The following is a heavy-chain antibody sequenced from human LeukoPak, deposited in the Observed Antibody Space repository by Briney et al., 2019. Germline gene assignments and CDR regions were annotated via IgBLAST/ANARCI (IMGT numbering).Heavy chain of an antibody. Sequence: SQTLSLTCAISGDSVSSNSAAWTWIRQSPSRGLEWLGRTYNRSKWYNDYAVSVQSRIIINPDTSKNQFSLQLNSVTPADTGVYYCARGRVTMIANSYYYFIDVWGKGTTVTVSS. CDR2: TYNRSKWYN. V-gene: IGHV6-1*01. J-gene: IGHJ6*03. CDR3: ARGRVTMIANSYYYFIDV. CDR1: GDSVSSNSAA. D-gene: IGHD3-22*01.